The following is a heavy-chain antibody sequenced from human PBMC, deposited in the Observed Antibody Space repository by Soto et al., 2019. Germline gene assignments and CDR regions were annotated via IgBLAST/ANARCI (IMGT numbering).Heavy chain of an antibody. V-gene: IGHV3-66*01. CDR3: ARARHYYYYGMDV. J-gene: IGHJ6*02. CDR1: GFTVSSNY. Sequence: EVQLVESGGGLVQPGGSLRLSCAASGFTVSSNYMSWVRQAPGKGLEWVSVIYSGGSTYYADSVKGRFTISRDNSKNTLYLQMNSLRAEDTAVYYCARARHYYYYGMDVWGQGTTVTVSS. CDR2: IYSGGST.